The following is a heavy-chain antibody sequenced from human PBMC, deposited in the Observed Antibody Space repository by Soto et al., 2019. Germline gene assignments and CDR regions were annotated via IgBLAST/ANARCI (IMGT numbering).Heavy chain of an antibody. CDR3: AHRGRGDYGY. CDR2: IFRDDDK. J-gene: IGHJ4*02. D-gene: IGHD4-17*01. Sequence: QITLKESGPTLVKPTETLTLTCTFSGFSLSTSGVGVGWIRQPPGKAPEWLALIFRDDDKRYSPSLKSRLTVTEDTSKNQVVLTMTNMDPVDTATYYCAHRGRGDYGYWGQGTLVTVSS. V-gene: IGHV2-5*02. CDR1: GFSLSTSGVG.